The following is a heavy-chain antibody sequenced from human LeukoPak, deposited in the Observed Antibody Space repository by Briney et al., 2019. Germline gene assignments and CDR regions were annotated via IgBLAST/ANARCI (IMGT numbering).Heavy chain of an antibody. CDR3: AKGGGWQGAFDI. CDR1: GFTFSSYA. CDR2: ISGSGGST. V-gene: IGHV3-23*01. D-gene: IGHD6-19*01. J-gene: IGHJ3*02. Sequence: GGSLRLSCAASGFTFSSYAMSWVRQAPGKELEWVSAISGSGGSTYYADSVKGRFTISRDNSKNTLYLQMNSLRAEDTAVYYCAKGGGWQGAFDIWGQGTMVTVSS.